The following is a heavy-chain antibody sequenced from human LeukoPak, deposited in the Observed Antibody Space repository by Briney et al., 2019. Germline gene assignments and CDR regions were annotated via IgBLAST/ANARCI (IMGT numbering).Heavy chain of an antibody. V-gene: IGHV3-30*02. CDR1: GFTFSSYG. CDR2: IRYDGSNK. D-gene: IGHD3-10*01. J-gene: IGHJ4*02. Sequence: PGGSLRLSCAASGFTFSSYGMHWVRQAPGKGLEWVAFIRYDGSNKYYADSVKGRFTISRDNSKNTLYLQMNSLRAEDTAVYYCARDFRTLAFNFDYWGQGTLVTVSS. CDR3: ARDFRTLAFNFDY.